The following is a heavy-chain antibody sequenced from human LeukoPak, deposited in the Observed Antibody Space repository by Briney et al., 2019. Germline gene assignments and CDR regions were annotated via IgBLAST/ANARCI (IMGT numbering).Heavy chain of an antibody. CDR2: ISSSSSTI. J-gene: IGHJ4*02. D-gene: IGHD1-26*01. CDR3: ARGSPGVGATPPYFDY. Sequence: GGSLRLSCAASGFTFSSYSMNWVRQAPGKGLEWASYISSSSSTIYYADSVKGRFTISRDNAKNSLYLQMNSLRDEDTAVYYCARGSPGVGATPPYFDYWGQGTLVTVSS. CDR1: GFTFSSYS. V-gene: IGHV3-48*02.